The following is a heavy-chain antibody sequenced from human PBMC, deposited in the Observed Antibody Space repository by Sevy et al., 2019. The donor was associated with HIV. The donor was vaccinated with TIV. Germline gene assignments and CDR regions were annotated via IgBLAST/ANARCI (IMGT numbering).Heavy chain of an antibody. J-gene: IGHJ1*01. CDR1: GFNFGDYA. V-gene: IGHV3-49*03. CDR2: IRSKAYGGTT. D-gene: IGHD1-20*01. Sequence: GGSLRLSCSASGFNFGDYAMTWFRQAPGKGLQWVGFIRSKAYGGTTEYAASVKGRFTISRDDSKSIAYLQMKSLKTEDSAVYYCTGKEVISGTVHWVQGTLVTVSS. CDR3: TGKEVISGTVH.